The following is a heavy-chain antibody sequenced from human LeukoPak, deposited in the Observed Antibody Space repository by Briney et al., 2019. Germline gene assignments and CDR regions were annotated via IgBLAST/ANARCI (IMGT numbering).Heavy chain of an antibody. J-gene: IGHJ3*02. CDR3: ARDETQRAGQFAFDI. V-gene: IGHV4-59*01. D-gene: IGHD6-19*01. CDR1: GGSISSYY. Sequence: SETLSLTYTVSGGSISSYYWSWIRQPPGKGLEWIGYIYYSGSTNYNPSLKSRVTISVDTSKNQFSLKLSSVTAADTAVYYCARDETQRAGQFAFDIWGQGTMVTVSS. CDR2: IYYSGST.